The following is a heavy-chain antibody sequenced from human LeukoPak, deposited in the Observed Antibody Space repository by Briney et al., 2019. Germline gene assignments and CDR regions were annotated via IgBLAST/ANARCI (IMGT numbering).Heavy chain of an antibody. CDR1: GFTFTNYA. V-gene: IGHV3-21*01. J-gene: IGHJ4*02. CDR2: ISSSSSYI. CDR3: ARRQGPPEGY. D-gene: IGHD1-14*01. Sequence: GGSLRLSCAASGFTFTNYAMNWVRQAPGKGLEWVSSISSSSSYIYYADSVKGRFTISRDNAKNSLYLQMNSLRAEDTAVYYCARRQGPPEGYWGQGTLVTVSS.